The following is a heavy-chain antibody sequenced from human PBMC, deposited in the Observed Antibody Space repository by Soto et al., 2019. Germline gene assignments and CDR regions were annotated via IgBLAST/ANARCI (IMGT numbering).Heavy chain of an antibody. D-gene: IGHD3-10*01. Sequence: SETLSLTCSVSGDSISSTGFYWSWIRQQPGKALEWIGYIHYTGSTSYNPSLKSRLAISLDASKNQFSLSLSSVTSADTAVYYCARDHRSLGDYYGIDVWGQGTTVTV. V-gene: IGHV4-31*03. J-gene: IGHJ6*02. CDR3: ARDHRSLGDYYGIDV. CDR2: IHYTGST. CDR1: GDSISSTGFY.